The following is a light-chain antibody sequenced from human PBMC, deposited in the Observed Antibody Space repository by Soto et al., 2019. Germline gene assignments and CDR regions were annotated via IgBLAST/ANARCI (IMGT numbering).Light chain of an antibody. J-gene: IGKJ2*01. CDR2: GAS. CDR3: QQYGGATPVT. Sequence: EIVLTQSPGTLSLSPGERATLSCRASQSVRSRYLAWYQQKPGQAPRLLIYGASSRATGIPDRFSGSGSGTDFTLTITRLEPEDFAVYYCQQYGGATPVTVGQGTKLEIK. CDR1: QSVRSRY. V-gene: IGKV3-20*01.